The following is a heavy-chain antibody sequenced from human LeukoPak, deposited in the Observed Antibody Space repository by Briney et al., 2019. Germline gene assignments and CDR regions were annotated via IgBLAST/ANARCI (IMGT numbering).Heavy chain of an antibody. J-gene: IGHJ4*02. V-gene: IGHV4-4*02. CDR2: IYHSGNT. D-gene: IGHD3-9*01. CDR3: ARGSVEGRYFDWTPYYFDY. Sequence: KSSETLSLTCAVSGDSISSSHWWSWVRQSPGKGLEWIGEIYHSGNTNYNPSLKSRVAISLDKSSNQFSLRLTSVTAADTAVYYCARGSVEGRYFDWTPYYFDYWGQGTLVTVSS. CDR1: GDSISSSHW.